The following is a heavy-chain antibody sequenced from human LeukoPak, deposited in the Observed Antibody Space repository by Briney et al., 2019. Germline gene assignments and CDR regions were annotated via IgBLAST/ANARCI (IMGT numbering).Heavy chain of an antibody. CDR1: GFTFSSYA. V-gene: IGHV3-23*01. J-gene: IGHJ4*02. Sequence: GGSLRLSCAASGFTFSSYAMSWVRQAPGKGLEWVSTISGSSGSTYYADSVKGRFTISRDNPKNTLYLQMNSLRAENTAVYYCAKPTVTTLYYFEYWGQGTLVTVSS. CDR2: ISGSSGST. CDR3: AKPTVTTLYYFEY. D-gene: IGHD4-17*01.